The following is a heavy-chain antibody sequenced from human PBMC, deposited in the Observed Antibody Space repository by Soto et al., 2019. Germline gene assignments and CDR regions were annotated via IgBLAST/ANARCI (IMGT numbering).Heavy chain of an antibody. Sequence: GESLKISCKGSGYSFTSYWIGWVRQMPGKGLEWMGIIYPGDSDTRYSPSFQGQVTISADKSISTAYLQWSSPKASDTAMYYWSNQQLPGGFLLRIDGWGQGTTVTVSS. V-gene: IGHV5-51*01. D-gene: IGHD2-2*01. CDR1: GYSFTSYW. CDR3: SNQQLPGGFLLRIDG. CDR2: IYPGDSDT. J-gene: IGHJ6*02.